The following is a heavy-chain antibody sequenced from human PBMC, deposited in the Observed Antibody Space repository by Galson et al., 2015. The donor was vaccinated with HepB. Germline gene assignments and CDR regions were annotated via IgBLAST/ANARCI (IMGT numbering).Heavy chain of an antibody. Sequence: SLRLSCAASGFTFSGSDVHWVRQASGKGLEWVGHSRGKPKNYATAYAASVKGRLTISRDDSETTAYLQMSTLRTEDTAVYYCFGEGGYWGQGTLVTVSS. D-gene: IGHD3-3*01. J-gene: IGHJ4*02. CDR3: FGEGGY. V-gene: IGHV3-73*01. CDR2: SRGKPKNYAT. CDR1: GFTFSGSD.